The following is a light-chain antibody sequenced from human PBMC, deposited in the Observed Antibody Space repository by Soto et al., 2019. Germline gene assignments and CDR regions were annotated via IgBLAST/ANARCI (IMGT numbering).Light chain of an antibody. J-gene: IGKJ4*01. CDR3: QHYLQIPVT. V-gene: IGKV4-1*01. CDR2: WAS. CDR1: QSVLLSSNNKNY. Sequence: DIVMTQSPDSLAVSLGERATINCKSSQSVLLSSNNKNYLAWYQQKPGQPPKLVISWASIRESGVPDRFSGDGAGTNFTLSISRLQAEDGAVYYCQHYLQIPVTFRGGSRVEI.